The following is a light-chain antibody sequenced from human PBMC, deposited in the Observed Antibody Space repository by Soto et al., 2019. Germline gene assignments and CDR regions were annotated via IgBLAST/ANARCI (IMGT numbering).Light chain of an antibody. CDR2: KVS. CDR3: CSYTRSYTWV. Sequence: QPVLTQPASVSGSPRQSITISCTGTSIDVGDGDFVSWYQQRPGNAPKLMIYKVSNRPSGVSNRFSGSKSGNTASLTISGLQAEDDADYYCCSYTRSYTWVFGGGTK. J-gene: IGLJ3*02. CDR1: SIDVGDGDF. V-gene: IGLV2-14*01.